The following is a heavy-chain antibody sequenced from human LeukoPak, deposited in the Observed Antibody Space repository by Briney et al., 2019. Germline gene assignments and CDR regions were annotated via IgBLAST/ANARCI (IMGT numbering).Heavy chain of an antibody. Sequence: GAPVKVSCKASGYTFTGYFMHWVRQAPGQGLEWMGWINPNTGSTNYAQKFQGRVTMTRDTSISTAYMELSSLRSGDTAVYYCARVRKSSSSNWSDPWGQGTLVTVSS. V-gene: IGHV1-2*02. J-gene: IGHJ5*02. CDR3: ARVRKSSSSNWSDP. CDR2: INPNTGST. D-gene: IGHD6-13*01. CDR1: GYTFTGYF.